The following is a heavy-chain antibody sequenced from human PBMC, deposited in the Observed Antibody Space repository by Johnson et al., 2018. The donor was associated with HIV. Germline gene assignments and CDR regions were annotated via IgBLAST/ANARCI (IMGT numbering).Heavy chain of an antibody. V-gene: IGHV3-20*04. Sequence: VQLVESGGGVVRPGGSLRLSCAASGFTFDDYGMSWVRQAPGKGLEWVSGINWNGGSTGYADSVKGRFTISRDNAKNSLYLQMNRLRAEDTALYYCARPDGAVASDFNAFDIWGQGTMVTVSS. CDR1: GFTFDDYG. CDR3: ARPDGAVASDFNAFDI. J-gene: IGHJ3*02. D-gene: IGHD6-19*01. CDR2: INWNGGST.